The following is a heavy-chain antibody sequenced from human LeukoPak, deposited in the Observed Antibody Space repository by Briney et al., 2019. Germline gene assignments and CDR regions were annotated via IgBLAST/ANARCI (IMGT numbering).Heavy chain of an antibody. V-gene: IGHV4-59*08. Sequence: SETLSLTCTVSGGSISSYYWSWIRQPPGKGLECIGYIYYSGSTNYNPSLKSRVTISVDPSKNQFSLKLSSVTAADTAVYYCARLPPIVGATTAFDYWGQGTLVTVSS. CDR3: ARLPPIVGATTAFDY. CDR1: GGSISSYY. J-gene: IGHJ4*02. D-gene: IGHD1-26*01. CDR2: IYYSGST.